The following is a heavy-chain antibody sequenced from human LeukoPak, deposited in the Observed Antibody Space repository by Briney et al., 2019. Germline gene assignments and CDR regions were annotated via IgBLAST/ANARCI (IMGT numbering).Heavy chain of an antibody. CDR2: ISHSGRTI. J-gene: IGHJ5*02. V-gene: IGHV3-48*03. CDR3: ARGVGSSWPGWFDP. D-gene: IGHD6-13*01. CDR1: GFTFSNYE. Sequence: GGSLRLSCAASGFTFSNYELNWVRQAPGKGLEWVSYISHSGRTIYYADSVKGRFTISRDNAKNSLYLQMNSLRAEDTAVYYCARGVGSSWPGWFDPWGQGTLVTVSS.